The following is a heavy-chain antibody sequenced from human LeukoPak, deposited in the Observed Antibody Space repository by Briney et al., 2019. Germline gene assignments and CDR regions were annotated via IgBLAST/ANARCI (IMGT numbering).Heavy chain of an antibody. D-gene: IGHD6-19*01. CDR2: IYYSGST. CDR3: ARRHSSGWYYFDY. CDR1: GGSFSGYY. Sequence: SETLSLTCAVYGGSFSGYYWSWIRQPPGKGLEWIGYIYYSGSTNYNPSLKSRVTISVDTSKNQFSLKLSSVTAADTAVYYCARRHSSGWYYFDYWGQGTLVTVSS. V-gene: IGHV4-59*08. J-gene: IGHJ4*02.